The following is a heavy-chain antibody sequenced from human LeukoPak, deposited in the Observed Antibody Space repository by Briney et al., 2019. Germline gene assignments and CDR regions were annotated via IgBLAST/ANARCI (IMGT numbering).Heavy chain of an antibody. CDR2: ISGSGGST. CDR3: AKDARRSSGWWFFDH. CDR1: GFTFRIYA. V-gene: IGHV3-23*01. Sequence: GGSLRLSCAASGFTFRIYAMSWVRQAPGKGLEWVSVISGSGGSTHYADSVKGRFTISRDNSKNTLYLQMNSLRAEDTAVYYCAKDARRSSGWWFFDHWGQGTLVTVSS. D-gene: IGHD6-19*01. J-gene: IGHJ4*02.